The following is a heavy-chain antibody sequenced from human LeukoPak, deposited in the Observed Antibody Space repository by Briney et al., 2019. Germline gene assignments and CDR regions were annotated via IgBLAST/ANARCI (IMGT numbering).Heavy chain of an antibody. V-gene: IGHV3-23*01. Sequence: GGSLRLSCEASGFSFSTYAMSWVRQAPGKGLEWVSGIGVSGSTTYYSDSVKGRFTISRANSKNTLYLQMSSLRAEDTAVYYCVKDQVLVGRILFDYWGQGTLVTVSS. CDR2: IGVSGSTT. J-gene: IGHJ4*02. CDR3: VKDQVLVGRILFDY. D-gene: IGHD1-26*01. CDR1: GFSFSTYA.